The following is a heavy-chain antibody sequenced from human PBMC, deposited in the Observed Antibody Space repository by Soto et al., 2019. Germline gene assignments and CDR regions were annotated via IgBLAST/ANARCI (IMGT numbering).Heavy chain of an antibody. Sequence: ASVKVSCKASGYTFTSYGISWVRQAPGQGLEWMGWISAYNGNTNYAQKLQGRVTMTTDTSTSTAYMELRSLRSEDTAVYYCARAVGNTSFWKGFYYYYGMDVWGQGTTVTVSS. CDR2: ISAYNGNT. D-gene: IGHD1-1*01. CDR3: ARAVGNTSFWKGFYYYYGMDV. J-gene: IGHJ6*02. V-gene: IGHV1-18*01. CDR1: GYTFTSYG.